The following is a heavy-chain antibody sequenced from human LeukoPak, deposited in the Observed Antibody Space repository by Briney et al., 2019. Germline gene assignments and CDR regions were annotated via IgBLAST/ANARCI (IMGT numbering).Heavy chain of an antibody. J-gene: IGHJ4*02. CDR2: IGSAGDT. V-gene: IGHV3-13*01. D-gene: IGHD1-26*01. CDR3: IRGRYIGSYFID. CDR1: GFTLSEYD. Sequence: GGSLRLSCAASGFTLSEYDMHWVRQPTGKGLEWVSVIGSAGDTCYSDSVKGRFTISGENAKNSLDLQMNSLRAEDTALYYCIRGRYIGSYFIDWGQGILVTVAP.